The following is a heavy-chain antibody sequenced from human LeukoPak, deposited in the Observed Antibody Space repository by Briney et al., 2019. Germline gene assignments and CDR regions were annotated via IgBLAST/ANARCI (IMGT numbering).Heavy chain of an antibody. CDR1: GGSITSDNW. J-gene: IGHJ4*02. Sequence: SETLSLTCAVSGGSITSDNWWIWVRQPPGKGLEWIGEAYHSGITNYNPSLKSRVTMSVDKSKNQFSLSLSSVTAADTAVYHCASWRGSRGYDWGFDYWGQGTLVTVSS. D-gene: IGHD5-12*01. CDR3: ASWRGSRGYDWGFDY. V-gene: IGHV4-4*02. CDR2: AYHSGIT.